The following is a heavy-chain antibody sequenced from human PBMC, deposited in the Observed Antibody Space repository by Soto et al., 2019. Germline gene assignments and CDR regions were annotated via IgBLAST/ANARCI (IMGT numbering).Heavy chain of an antibody. CDR2: IYSGGYT. J-gene: IGHJ4*02. D-gene: IGHD7-27*01. CDR3: ATTGGGGGY. Sequence: EVQLVESGGGLIQPGGSLRLSCAVPGFTVSNNYMSWVRQAPGKGLEGVSVIYSGGYTAYGDSVKGRFTISRDNSKNTLFCQMKRRGADERAVFYCATTGGGGGYWGQGTLVTVSS. CDR1: GFTVSNNY. V-gene: IGHV3-53*01.